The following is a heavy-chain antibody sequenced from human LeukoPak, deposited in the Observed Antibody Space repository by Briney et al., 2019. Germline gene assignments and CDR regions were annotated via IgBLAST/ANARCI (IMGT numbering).Heavy chain of an antibody. Sequence: WASVKVSCKASGYTFTSYGISWVRQAPGQGLEWMGWISAYNGNTNYAQKLQGRVTMTTDTSTSTAYMELRSLRSDDTAVYYCARVAVTTSRLRAIDYWGQGTLVTVSS. CDR2: ISAYNGNT. CDR1: GYTFTSYG. D-gene: IGHD4-17*01. CDR3: ARVAVTTSRLRAIDY. V-gene: IGHV1-18*01. J-gene: IGHJ4*02.